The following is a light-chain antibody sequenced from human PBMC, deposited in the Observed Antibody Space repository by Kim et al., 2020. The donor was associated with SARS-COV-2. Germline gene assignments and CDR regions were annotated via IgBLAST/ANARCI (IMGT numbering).Light chain of an antibody. CDR2: EVN. V-gene: IGLV2-8*01. CDR3: SSYAGSNNWV. Sequence: GQPVTISCTGTGSDVGGYSYVSWFQHHPGKAPTLMIYEVNKRPSGVPDRFSGSKSGNTASLTVSGLQAEDETAYYCSSYAGSNNWVFGGVTKLTVL. J-gene: IGLJ3*02. CDR1: GSDVGGYSY.